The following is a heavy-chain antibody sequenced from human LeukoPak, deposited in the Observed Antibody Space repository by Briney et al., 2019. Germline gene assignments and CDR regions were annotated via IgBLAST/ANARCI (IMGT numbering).Heavy chain of an antibody. CDR2: IYYSGST. V-gene: IGHV4-59*08. J-gene: IGHJ4*02. Sequence: SETLSLTCTVSGGSISSYYWSWIRQPPGKGLEWIGNIYYSGSTNYNPSLKSRVTISVDTSKNQFSLKLSSVTAADTAVYYCARQKDVYSSSWYSFDYWGQGTLVTVSS. CDR3: ARQKDVYSSSWYSFDY. CDR1: GGSISSYY. D-gene: IGHD6-13*01.